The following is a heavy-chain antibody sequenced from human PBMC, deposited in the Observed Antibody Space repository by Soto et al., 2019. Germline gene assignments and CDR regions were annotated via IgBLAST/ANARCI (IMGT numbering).Heavy chain of an antibody. CDR3: AKSSYSSPDQLDY. V-gene: IGHV3-23*01. D-gene: IGHD6-19*01. CDR1: GFTFSSYA. Sequence: AGGSLRLSCAASGFTFSSYAMSWVRQAPGKGLEWVSAISGSGGSTYYADSVKGRFTISRDNSKNTLYLQMNSLRAEDTAVYYCAKSSYSSPDQLDYWGQGTLVTVSS. CDR2: ISGSGGST. J-gene: IGHJ4*02.